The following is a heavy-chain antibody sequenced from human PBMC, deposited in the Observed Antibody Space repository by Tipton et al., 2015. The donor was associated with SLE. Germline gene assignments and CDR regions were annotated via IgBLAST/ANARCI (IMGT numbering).Heavy chain of an antibody. J-gene: IGHJ4*02. D-gene: IGHD2-21*01. CDR1: GGSFSDYF. V-gene: IGHV4-34*01. CDR3: AVNVVVKVQVDY. Sequence: TLSLTCTVYGGSFSDYFWTWIRQPPGKGLEWIGTIYYSGNTYYNPSLKSRVTISVDKSKNQFSLKLSSVTAADTAVYYCAVNVVVKVQVDYWGPGALVTVSS. CDR2: IYYSGNT.